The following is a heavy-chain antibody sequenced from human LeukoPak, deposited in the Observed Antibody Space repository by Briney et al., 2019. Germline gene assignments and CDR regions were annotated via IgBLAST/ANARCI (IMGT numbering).Heavy chain of an antibody. CDR2: INSDGSST. CDR1: GFTLSSYW. J-gene: IGHJ4*02. V-gene: IGHV3-74*01. Sequence: PGGSLRLSCAASGFTLSSYWMHWVRQAPGKGLVWVSRINSDGSSTSYADSVKGRFTISRDNAKNTLYLQMDSLRAEDTAVYYCARESPYGSGSIDYWGQGTLVTVSS. CDR3: ARESPYGSGSIDY. D-gene: IGHD3-10*01.